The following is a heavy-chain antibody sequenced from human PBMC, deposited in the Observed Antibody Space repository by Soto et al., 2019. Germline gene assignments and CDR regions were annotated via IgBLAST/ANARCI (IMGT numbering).Heavy chain of an antibody. CDR3: ARHKWVKNWIDP. CDR2: IYYSGST. J-gene: IGHJ5*02. D-gene: IGHD1-26*01. CDR1: GGSISSYY. Sequence: SETLSLTCTVSGGSISSYYWSWIRQPPGTGLEWIGYIYYSGSTNYNPSLESRVSISVDTSKNQISLKLNSVTAADTAVYYCARHKWVKNWIDPRGQGTLVTVSS. V-gene: IGHV4-59*08.